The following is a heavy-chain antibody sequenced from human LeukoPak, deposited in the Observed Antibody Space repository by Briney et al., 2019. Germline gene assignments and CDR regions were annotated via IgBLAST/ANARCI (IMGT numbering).Heavy chain of an antibody. Sequence: SVKVSCKASGGTCSSYAINWVRQAPGQGLEWMGGVIPIFGTANYAQKFQGRATITADESTSTAYMELSSLRSEDTAVYYCARGYSGYRNDYWGQGTLVTVSS. CDR1: GGTCSSYA. CDR3: ARGYSGYRNDY. J-gene: IGHJ4*02. D-gene: IGHD5-12*01. V-gene: IGHV1-69*01. CDR2: VIPIFGTA.